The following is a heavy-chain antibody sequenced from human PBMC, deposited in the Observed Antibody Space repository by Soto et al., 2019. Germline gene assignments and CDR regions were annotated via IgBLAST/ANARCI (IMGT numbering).Heavy chain of an antibody. J-gene: IGHJ3*02. Sequence: ASVKVSCKASGYTFTSYAIHWVRQAPGPRLEWMGWINAGNGNTQYSQKFQGRVTITRDTSASIAYMEVSSLRFEDTAFYFFSREQSGEIMTMTDAFDIWGQGTMVTVSS. D-gene: IGHD3-16*01. CDR2: INAGNGNT. V-gene: IGHV1-3*01. CDR1: GYTFTSYA. CDR3: SREQSGEIMTMTDAFDI.